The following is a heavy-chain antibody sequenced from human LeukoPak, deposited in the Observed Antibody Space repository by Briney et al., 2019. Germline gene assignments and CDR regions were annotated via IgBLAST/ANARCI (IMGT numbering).Heavy chain of an antibody. CDR1: GFTFSSYG. CDR3: ARAVEAAGSFDY. J-gene: IGHJ4*02. V-gene: IGHV3-33*01. CDR2: IWYDGSNK. Sequence: GGSLRLSCAASGFTFSSYGMHWVRQAPGKGLEWVAVIWYDGSNKYYADPVKGRFTISRDNSKNTLYLQMNSLRAEDTAVYYCARAVEAAGSFDYWGQGTLVTVSS. D-gene: IGHD6-13*01.